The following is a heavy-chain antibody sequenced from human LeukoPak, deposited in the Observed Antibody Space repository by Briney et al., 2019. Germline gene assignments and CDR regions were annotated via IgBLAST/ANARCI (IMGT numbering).Heavy chain of an antibody. D-gene: IGHD2-2*01. CDR3: ARGPHCSSTSCYSEYFHH. Sequence: SQTLSLTCTVSGASISSGGYYWSWIRQHPGKGLEWIGYISYSGSPYYNPSLKCRVTISVDTSRNQFSLKLSSVTAADTAVYYCARGPHCSSTSCYSEYFHHWGQGTLVTVSS. CDR1: GASISSGGYY. J-gene: IGHJ1*01. CDR2: ISYSGSP. V-gene: IGHV4-31*03.